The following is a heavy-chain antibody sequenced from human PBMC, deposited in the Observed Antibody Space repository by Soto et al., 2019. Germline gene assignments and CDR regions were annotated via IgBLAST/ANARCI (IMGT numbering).Heavy chain of an antibody. Sequence: QVQLVESGGGLVKPGGSLRLSCAASGFTFSDYYMSWIRQAPGKGLEWVSYISSSGNTIYSADSVKGRFTVSRDNAKNPRYLELNGLGAEGTAVYYCAREFVGSAAWYFELWGRGTLVTVSS. CDR2: ISSSGNTI. CDR3: AREFVGSAAWYFEL. V-gene: IGHV3-11*01. CDR1: GFTFSDYY. J-gene: IGHJ2*01. D-gene: IGHD3-10*01.